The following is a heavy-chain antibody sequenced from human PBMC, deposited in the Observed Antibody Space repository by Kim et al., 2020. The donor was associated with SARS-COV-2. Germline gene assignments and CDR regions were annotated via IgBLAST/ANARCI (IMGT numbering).Heavy chain of an antibody. V-gene: IGHV4-59*13. CDR1: GGSISDYY. J-gene: IGHJ6*02. Sequence: SETLSLTCSVSGGSISDYYCAWIRQPPGKELEWIGYIYYSGSTNHNPSLKSRVTISVDTSKNQFSLNLRSVTAADTAVYYCAATRYASGIGMDVWGQGTTVTVPS. D-gene: IGHD3-10*01. CDR2: IYYSGST. CDR3: AATRYASGIGMDV.